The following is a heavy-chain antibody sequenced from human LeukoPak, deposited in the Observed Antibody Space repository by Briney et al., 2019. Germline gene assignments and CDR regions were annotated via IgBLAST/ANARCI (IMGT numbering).Heavy chain of an antibody. Sequence: GGSLRLSCAASGFTFSNYDMHWVRQATGKGLEWVSGIGAAGDTYYPGSVKGRSTISRENAKNSLYLQMNSLRAGDTAVYFCARGGYCSSTSCYTSGGVDYWGQGTLVTVSS. D-gene: IGHD2-2*02. CDR1: GFTFSNYD. J-gene: IGHJ4*02. V-gene: IGHV3-13*01. CDR3: ARGGYCSSTSCYTSGGVDY. CDR2: IGAAGDT.